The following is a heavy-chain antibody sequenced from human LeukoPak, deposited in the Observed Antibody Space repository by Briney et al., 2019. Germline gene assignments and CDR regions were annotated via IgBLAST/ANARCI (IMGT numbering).Heavy chain of an antibody. CDR3: ARDRDAFDL. Sequence: PGGSLRLSCAASGFTFSSYAMSWVRQAPGKGLEWVSAISGSGGSTYYADSVKGRFTISRENAKNSLYLQMNSLRAGDTAVYYCARDRDAFDLWGRGTLVTVSS. CDR2: ISGSGGST. V-gene: IGHV3-23*01. CDR1: GFTFSSYA. J-gene: IGHJ2*01.